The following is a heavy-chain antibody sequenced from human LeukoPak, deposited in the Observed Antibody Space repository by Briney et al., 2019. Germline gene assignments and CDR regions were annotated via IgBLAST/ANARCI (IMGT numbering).Heavy chain of an antibody. CDR3: AKKSVVAARFPYYFDY. V-gene: IGHV3-53*05. CDR1: GFTVSSNY. J-gene: IGHJ4*02. CDR2: IYSGGST. Sequence: GGSLRLSCAASGFTVSSNYMSWVRQAPGKGLEWVSVIYSGGSTYYADSVKGRFTISRDNSKNTLYLQMNSLRAEDTAVYYCAKKSVVAARFPYYFDYWGQGTLVTVSS. D-gene: IGHD2-15*01.